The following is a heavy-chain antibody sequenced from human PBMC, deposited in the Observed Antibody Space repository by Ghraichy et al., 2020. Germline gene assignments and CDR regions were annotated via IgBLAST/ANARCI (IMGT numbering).Heavy chain of an antibody. J-gene: IGHJ3*02. CDR2: VSYSGSA. V-gene: IGHV4-39*01. D-gene: IGHD3-10*01. CDR1: GGSISRGSGY. CDR3: ARLKGVFLVWFGGLKGEALDI. Sequence: SETLSLTCTVSGGSISRGSGYWGWIRQPPGKGLEFIGTVSYSGSAHYSPSLNSRVSMSVDTSKNQFSLTLTSVTAAATSVYYCARLKGVFLVWFGGLKGEALDIWGQGPLVTVSS.